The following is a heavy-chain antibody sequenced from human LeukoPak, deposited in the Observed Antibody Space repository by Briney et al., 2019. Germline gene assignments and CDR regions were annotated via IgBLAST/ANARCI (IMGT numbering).Heavy chain of an antibody. CDR1: GFTFSSYE. J-gene: IGHJ4*02. CDR2: ISSSGSTI. V-gene: IGHV3-48*03. Sequence: GGSLRLSCAASGFTFSSYEMNWVRQAPGKGLEWASYISSSGSTIYYADSVKGRFTISRDNAKNSLYLQMNSLRAEDTAVYYCARLYSSSSGLRASDYWGQGTLVTVSS. CDR3: ARLYSSSSGLRASDY. D-gene: IGHD6-6*01.